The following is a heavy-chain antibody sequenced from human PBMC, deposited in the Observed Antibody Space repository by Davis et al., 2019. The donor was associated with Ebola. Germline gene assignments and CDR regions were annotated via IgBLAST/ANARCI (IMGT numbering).Heavy chain of an antibody. D-gene: IGHD3-22*01. Sequence: AASVKVSCKASGYTFTSYDINWVRQATGQGLEWMGWMNPNSGNTGYAQKFQGRVTMTRDTSTSTVYMELSSLRSEDTAVYYCARDPPYYDSSGYYSRFDYWGQGTQVTVSS. CDR1: GYTFTSYD. CDR2: MNPNSGNT. V-gene: IGHV1-8*01. J-gene: IGHJ4*02. CDR3: ARDPPYYDSSGYYSRFDY.